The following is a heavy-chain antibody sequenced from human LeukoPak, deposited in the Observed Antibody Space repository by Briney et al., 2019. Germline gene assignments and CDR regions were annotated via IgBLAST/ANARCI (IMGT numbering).Heavy chain of an antibody. J-gene: IGHJ4*02. D-gene: IGHD5-12*01. V-gene: IGHV1-2*02. CDR2: INPNSGGT. Sequence: GASVKVSCKASGYTFTGYYMHWVRQAPGQGLEWMGWINPNSGGTNYAQKFQGRVTMTRDTSISTAYMELSRLRSDDTAVYHCARGRGGLRFDGYDYWGQGTLVTVSS. CDR3: ARGRGGLRFDGYDY. CDR1: GYTFTGYY.